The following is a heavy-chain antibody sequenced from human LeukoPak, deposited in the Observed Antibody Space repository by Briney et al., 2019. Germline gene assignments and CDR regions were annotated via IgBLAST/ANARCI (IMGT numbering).Heavy chain of an antibody. D-gene: IGHD3/OR15-3a*01. CDR2: VNPDTGNT. J-gene: IGHJ3*02. V-gene: IGHV1-8*03. CDR1: GYSFTTFH. Sequence: ASVKVSCKAAGYSFTTFHINWVRQAPGQGPEWMGWVNPDTGNTGFAQKFQGRVTITQNNSVTTVYMELSSLTSEDTAVYYCARRGLVAGVYDLVYGFDIWGQGTMVTVSS. CDR3: ARRGLVAGVYDLVYGFDI.